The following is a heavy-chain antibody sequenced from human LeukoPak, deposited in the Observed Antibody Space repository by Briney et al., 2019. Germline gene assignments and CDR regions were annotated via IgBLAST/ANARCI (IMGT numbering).Heavy chain of an antibody. CDR3: ARGGGLDV. CDR2: IRQDGSEK. CDR1: GFTLSTYW. J-gene: IGHJ6*02. V-gene: IGHV3-7*03. D-gene: IGHD3-16*01. Sequence: GGSLRLSCAASGFTLSTYWMSWVRQAPGKGLEWVANIRQDGSEKSYVDSVKGRFTISRDNAKNSSYLQMNSLRVEDTAVYFCARGGGLDVWGQGATVTVSS.